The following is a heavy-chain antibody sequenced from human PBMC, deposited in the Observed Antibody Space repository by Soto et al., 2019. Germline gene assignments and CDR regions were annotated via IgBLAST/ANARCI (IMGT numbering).Heavy chain of an antibody. CDR3: AKDQASGQGSFDA. J-gene: IGHJ4*02. Sequence: PGGSLRLSCAASGFTFNIYGMHWVRQAPDKGLEWVALLSYDGSNQYYADCVKGRFTISRDNSKNTLFLQRNSLRADDTAVYYCAKDQASGQGSFDAWGQGTLVTVSS. CDR1: GFTFNIYG. V-gene: IGHV3-30*18. CDR2: LSYDGSNQ.